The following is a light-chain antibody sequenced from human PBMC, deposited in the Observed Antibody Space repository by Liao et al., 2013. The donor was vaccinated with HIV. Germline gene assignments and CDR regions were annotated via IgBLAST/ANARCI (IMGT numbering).Light chain of an antibody. CDR3: QSADTSDTHVI. Sequence: SYELTQPPSVSVAPGKTASITCGGDNIGNRSVHWYQQKPGQAPVLVIYYDSDRPSGIPERFSGSSSGTKVTLTISGVQADDEADYYCQSADTSDTHVIFGGGTKLTVL. J-gene: IGLJ2*01. CDR1: NIGNRS. V-gene: IGLV3-21*01. CDR2: YDS.